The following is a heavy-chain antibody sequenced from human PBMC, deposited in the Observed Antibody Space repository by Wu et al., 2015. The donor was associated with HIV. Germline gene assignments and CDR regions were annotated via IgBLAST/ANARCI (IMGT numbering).Heavy chain of an antibody. D-gene: IGHD2-2*02. Sequence: QVQLVQSGAEVKKPGSSVKVSCKASGGTFSSYAISWVRQAPGQGLEWMGGIIPIFGTANYAQKFQGRVTITADESTSTAYMELSSLRSEDTAVYYCAREVTVVVPAAIRWQDYYYYMDVWGKGTTVTVSS. CDR2: IIPIFGTA. CDR1: GGTFSSYA. CDR3: AREVTVVVPAAIRWQDYYYYMDV. V-gene: IGHV1-69*12. J-gene: IGHJ6*03.